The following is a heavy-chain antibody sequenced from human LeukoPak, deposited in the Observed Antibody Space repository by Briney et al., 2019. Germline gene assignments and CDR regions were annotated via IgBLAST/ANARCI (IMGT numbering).Heavy chain of an antibody. CDR1: GYTFTGYY. V-gene: IGHV1-2*02. D-gene: IGHD6-6*01. CDR2: INPNSGGT. Sequence: ASVKVSCKASGYTFTGYYMHWVRQAPGQGLEWMGWINPNSGGTNYAQRFQGRVTMTRDTSISTAYMDLSSLRSDDTAVYYCARGFYSSSFGYWGQGTLVTVSS. CDR3: ARGFYSSSFGY. J-gene: IGHJ4*02.